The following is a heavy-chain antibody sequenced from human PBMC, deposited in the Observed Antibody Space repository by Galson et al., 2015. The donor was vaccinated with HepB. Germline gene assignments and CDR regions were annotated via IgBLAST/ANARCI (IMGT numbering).Heavy chain of an antibody. D-gene: IGHD3-10*02. CDR3: AKDTEPIPMFYFAL. Sequence: SLRLSCAASGFTFDNYAMHWVRHVPGRGLEWVSGISRNSGYIDYADSVRGRFTISRDNAKNSLYLQMNSLRGEDTALYYCAKDTEPIPMFYFALWGQGTLVTVSP. V-gene: IGHV3-9*01. CDR2: ISRNSGYI. J-gene: IGHJ4*02. CDR1: GFTFDNYA.